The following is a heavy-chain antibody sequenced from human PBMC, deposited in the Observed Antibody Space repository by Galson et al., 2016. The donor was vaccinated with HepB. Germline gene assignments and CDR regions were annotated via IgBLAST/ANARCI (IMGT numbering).Heavy chain of an antibody. Sequence: SVKVSCKASGGIFSSSVISWVRQAPGQGLEWMGGIVALFGTANYAQKFQGRVTITADASTSTANMEMRSLKAEDAAFYYCARHGWGRWFDPWAQGTLVTVSS. V-gene: IGHV1-69*13. J-gene: IGHJ5*02. CDR1: GGIFSSSV. CDR2: IVALFGTA. D-gene: IGHD3-16*01. CDR3: ARHGWGRWFDP.